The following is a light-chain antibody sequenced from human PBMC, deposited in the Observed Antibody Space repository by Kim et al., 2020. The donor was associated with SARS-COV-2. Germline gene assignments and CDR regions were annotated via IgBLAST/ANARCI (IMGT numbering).Light chain of an antibody. CDR1: SGHSSYA. CDR3: QTWGTGTHAV. Sequence: QLVLTQSPSASASLGASVKLTCTLSSGHSSYAIAWHQQQPEKGPRYLMKLNSDGSHSKGDGIPDRFSGSSSGAERYLTISSLRSEDEADYYCQTWGTGTHAVFGGGTQLTVL. CDR2: LNSDGSH. J-gene: IGLJ7*01. V-gene: IGLV4-69*01.